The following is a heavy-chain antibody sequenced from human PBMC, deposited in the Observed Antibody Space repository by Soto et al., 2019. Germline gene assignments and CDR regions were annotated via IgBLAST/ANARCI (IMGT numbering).Heavy chain of an antibody. D-gene: IGHD3-3*01. Sequence: SETLSLTCTVSGGSVSSGSYYWSWIRQPPGKGLEWIGYIYYSGSTNYNPSLKSRVTISVDTSKNQFSLKLSSVTAADTAVYYCAAQTSTIFGVVTPGWFDPWGQGTLVTV. V-gene: IGHV4-61*01. CDR2: IYYSGST. CDR1: GGSVSSGSYY. CDR3: AAQTSTIFGVVTPGWFDP. J-gene: IGHJ5*02.